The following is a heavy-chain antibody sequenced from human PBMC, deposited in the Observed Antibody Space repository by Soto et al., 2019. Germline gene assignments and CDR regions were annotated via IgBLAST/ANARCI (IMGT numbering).Heavy chain of an antibody. CDR2: ISGSGGST. CDR3: AKDPIGQLLLKIDY. V-gene: IGHV3-23*01. D-gene: IGHD2-2*01. CDR1: GFTSSSYA. J-gene: IGHJ4*02. Sequence: EVQLLESGGGLVQPGGSLRLSCAASGFTSSSYAMSWVRQAPGKGLEWVSAISGSGGSTYYADSVKGRFTISRDNSKNTLYLQMNSLRAEDTAVYYCAKDPIGQLLLKIDYWGQGTLVTVSS.